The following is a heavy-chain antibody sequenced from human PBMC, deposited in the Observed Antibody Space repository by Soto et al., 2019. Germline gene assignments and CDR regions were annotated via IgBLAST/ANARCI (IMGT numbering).Heavy chain of an antibody. Sequence: PGGSLRLSCAASGFIFSSYGMHWVRQAPGKGLEWVAVIWYDGSNKYYADSVEGRFTISRDNSKNTLYLQMNSLRAEDTAVYYCARSLNYYDSSGYFDYWGQGTMVTVYS. CDR2: IWYDGSNK. CDR1: GFIFSSYG. D-gene: IGHD3-22*01. V-gene: IGHV3-33*01. J-gene: IGHJ4*02. CDR3: ARSLNYYDSSGYFDY.